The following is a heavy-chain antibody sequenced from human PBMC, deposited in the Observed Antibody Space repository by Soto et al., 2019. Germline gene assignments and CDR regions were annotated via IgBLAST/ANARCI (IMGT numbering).Heavy chain of an antibody. D-gene: IGHD3-9*01. Sequence: ASVKVSCKASGYTFTGYYMHWVRQAPGQGLEWMGWINPNSGGTNYAQKFQGRVTMTRDTSISTAYMELSRLRSDDTAVYYCARRFMGTGCVLADWGLEPFGQGTLVALCS. CDR2: INPNSGGT. CDR1: GYTFTGYY. CDR3: ARRFMGTGCVLADWGLEP. V-gene: IGHV1-2*02. J-gene: IGHJ5*02.